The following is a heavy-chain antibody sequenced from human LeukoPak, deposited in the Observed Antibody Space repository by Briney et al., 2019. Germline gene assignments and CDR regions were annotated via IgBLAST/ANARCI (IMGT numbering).Heavy chain of an antibody. J-gene: IGHJ4*02. Sequence: GGSLRLSCTASGFTSGDYAMSWVRQAPGKGLEWVGFIRSKAYGGTTEYAASVKGRFTISRDDSKSIAYLQMNSLKTEDTAVYYCTRRPWSGYYTLYFDYWGQGTLVTVSS. CDR2: IRSKAYGGTT. CDR1: GFTSGDYA. V-gene: IGHV3-49*04. D-gene: IGHD3-3*01. CDR3: TRRPWSGYYTLYFDY.